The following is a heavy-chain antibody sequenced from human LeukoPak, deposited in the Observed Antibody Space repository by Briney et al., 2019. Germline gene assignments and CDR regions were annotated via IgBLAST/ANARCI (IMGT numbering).Heavy chain of an antibody. CDR3: AKSDGGTLLDY. CDR1: GFTFDDYA. J-gene: IGHJ4*02. Sequence: GGSLRLSCAASGFTFDDYAMHWARQAPGKGLEWVSGISWNSGSIGYADSVKGRFTISRDNAKNSLYLQMNSLRAEDTALYYCAKSDGGTLLDYWGQGTLVTVSS. D-gene: IGHD5-18*01. CDR2: ISWNSGSI. V-gene: IGHV3-9*01.